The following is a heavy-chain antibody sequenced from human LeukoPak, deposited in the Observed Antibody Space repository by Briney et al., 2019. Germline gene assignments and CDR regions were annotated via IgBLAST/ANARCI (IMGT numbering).Heavy chain of an antibody. CDR3: TRGGQSGGYIY. Sequence: GGSLRLSCPASGFTFSTYWMHWVRQAPGKGLVWVSHINSAGSTTNYADSVRGRFSISRDNAKNTLYLQMNSLRAEDTAVYYCTRGGQSGGYIYWGQGTLVTVSS. J-gene: IGHJ4*02. CDR1: GFTFSTYW. CDR2: INSAGSTT. V-gene: IGHV3-74*01. D-gene: IGHD1-26*01.